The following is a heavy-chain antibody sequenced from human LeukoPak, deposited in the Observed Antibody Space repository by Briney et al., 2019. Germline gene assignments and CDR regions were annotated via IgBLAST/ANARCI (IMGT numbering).Heavy chain of an antibody. Sequence: SETLSLTCAVHGGSFSGYYWSWIRQPPGKGLEWTGEINHSGSTNYNPSLKSRVTISVDTSKNQFSLKLSSVTAADTAVYYCASLYSNHYYYYYGMDVWGQGTTVTVSS. CDR3: ASLYSNHYYYYYGMDV. V-gene: IGHV4-34*01. CDR2: INHSGST. J-gene: IGHJ6*02. CDR1: GGSFSGYY. D-gene: IGHD2-21*01.